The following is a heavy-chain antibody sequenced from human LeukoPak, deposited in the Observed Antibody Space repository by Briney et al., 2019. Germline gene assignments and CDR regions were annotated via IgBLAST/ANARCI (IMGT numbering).Heavy chain of an antibody. J-gene: IGHJ6*03. CDR2: INPNSGGT. D-gene: IGHD3-10*01. Sequence: GASVKVSCKASGYTFTGYYMHWVRQAPGQGLEWMGWINPNSGGTNYAQKFQGRVTMTRNTSISTAYMELSSLRSEDTAVYYCARGLWRFREVNYYYMDVWGKGTTVTVSS. CDR3: ARGLWRFREVNYYYMDV. CDR1: GYTFTGYY. V-gene: IGHV1-2*02.